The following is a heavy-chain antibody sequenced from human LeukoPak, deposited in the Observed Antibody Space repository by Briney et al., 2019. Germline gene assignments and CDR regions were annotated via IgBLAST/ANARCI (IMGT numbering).Heavy chain of an antibody. CDR2: FDPEEGET. CDR3: AIWRWELPYFDY. J-gene: IGHJ4*02. V-gene: IGHV1-24*01. Sequence: GASVKVSCKVSGYTLTELSMPWVRQAPGKGLEWMGGFDPEEGETIYAQKFQGRVTMTEDTSTDTAYMELSSLRSEDTAVYYCAIWRWELPYFDYWGQGTLVTVSS. D-gene: IGHD1-26*01. CDR1: GYTLTELS.